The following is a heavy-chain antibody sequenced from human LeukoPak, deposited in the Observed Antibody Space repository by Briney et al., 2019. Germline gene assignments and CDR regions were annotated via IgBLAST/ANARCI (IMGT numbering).Heavy chain of an antibody. D-gene: IGHD3-10*01. J-gene: IGHJ4*02. Sequence: TSGTLSLTCAVSGVSISSSNWWSWVRQPPGKGLEWIGEIYHSGSTNYNPSLKSRVTISVDTSKNQFSLKLSSVTAADTAVYYCARDYYYGSGSYYPRGDYWGQGTLVTVSS. V-gene: IGHV4-4*02. CDR3: ARDYYYGSGSYYPRGDY. CDR2: IYHSGST. CDR1: GVSISSSNW.